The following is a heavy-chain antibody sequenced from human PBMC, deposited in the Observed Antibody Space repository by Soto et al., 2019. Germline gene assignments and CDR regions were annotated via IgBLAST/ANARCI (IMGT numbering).Heavy chain of an antibody. CDR1: GDSVSSNRAA. D-gene: IGHD2-15*01. V-gene: IGHV6-1*01. CDR3: ARDLCSDGSCYFDY. CDR2: TYYRSKWYS. J-gene: IGHJ4*02. Sequence: QVQLQQSGPGLVKPSQTLSVTCAISGDSVSSNRAAWNWIRQSPSRGLEWLGRTYYRSKWYSDYEVSVKSRITSNPDTSKNQFSLQLNSVTPEDTAVYYCARDLCSDGSCYFDYWGQGTLVTVSS.